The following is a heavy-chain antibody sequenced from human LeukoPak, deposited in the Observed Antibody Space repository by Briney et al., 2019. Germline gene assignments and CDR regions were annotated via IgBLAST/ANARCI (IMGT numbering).Heavy chain of an antibody. D-gene: IGHD3-3*01. CDR1: GGSISSGGYY. CDR3: ARLTKTVNNFPPYDFLYYFDY. CDR2: IYYSGST. J-gene: IGHJ4*02. V-gene: IGHV4-31*03. Sequence: SETLSLTCTVSGGSISSGGYYWSWIRQHPGKGLEWIGYIYYSGSTYYNPSLKSRVTISVDTSKNQFSLKLSSVTAADTAVYYCARLTKTVNNFPPYDFLYYFDYWGQGTLVTVSS.